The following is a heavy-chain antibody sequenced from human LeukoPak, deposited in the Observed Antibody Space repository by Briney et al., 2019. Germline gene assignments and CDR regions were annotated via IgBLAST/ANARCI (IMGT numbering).Heavy chain of an antibody. CDR3: ARGGTGATRDDTFDI. CDR1: GFTFSSYN. CDR2: ISSGSSHI. J-gene: IGHJ3*02. V-gene: IGHV3-21*01. D-gene: IGHD1-7*01. Sequence: GGTLTLSCADSGFTFSSYNMNWVRQAPGKGLEWVSSISSGSSHIFYADSVKGRFTSSRENARNSLYLQMNSLRAEDTAVYYCARGGTGATRDDTFDIWGQGTMVTVSS.